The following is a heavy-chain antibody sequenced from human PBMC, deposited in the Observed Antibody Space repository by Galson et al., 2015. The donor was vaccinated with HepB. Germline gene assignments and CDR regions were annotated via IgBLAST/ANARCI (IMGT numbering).Heavy chain of an antibody. J-gene: IGHJ6*02. V-gene: IGHV1-69*13. CDR3: ARDCGLEWCPTGNYYGMDV. D-gene: IGHD3-3*01. CDR1: GFTFSSYA. CDR2: IIAIFGTA. Sequence: SVKVSCKASGFTFSSYAIRWVRQAPGQGLEWMGWIIAIFGTANYAQKFQDRVTITADESTSTAYMELSSLRSEDTAVYYCARDCGLEWCPTGNYYGMDVWGQGTTVTVSS.